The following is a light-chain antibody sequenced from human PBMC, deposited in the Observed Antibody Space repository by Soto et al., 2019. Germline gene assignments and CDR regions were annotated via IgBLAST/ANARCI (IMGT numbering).Light chain of an antibody. CDR3: TSYTSSSTYV. V-gene: IGLV2-14*01. CDR1: SSDVGGYNY. CDR2: DVS. J-gene: IGLJ1*01. Sequence: QSALTQPASVSGSPGQSITISCTGTSSDVGGYNYVSWYQQQPGKAHKLMIYDVSNRSSGVSYRFCGYTSGNTASLTISGLQAEDAADYSCTSYTSSSTYVFGTGTKLTVL.